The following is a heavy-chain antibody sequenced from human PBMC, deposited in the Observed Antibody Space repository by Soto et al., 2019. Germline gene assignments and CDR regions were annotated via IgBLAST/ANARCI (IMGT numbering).Heavy chain of an antibody. Sequence: QVQLVQSGAEVKKPGSSVKVSCKASGGTFSSYTISWVRQAPGQGLEWMGRIIPILGIANYAQKFQGRVTITADKSTSTAYMELSSLRSEDTAVYYCAVPAAQWAGEYHFDYWGQGTLVTVSS. CDR3: AVPAAQWAGEYHFDY. D-gene: IGHD2-2*01. V-gene: IGHV1-69*02. CDR2: IIPILGIA. CDR1: GGTFSSYT. J-gene: IGHJ4*02.